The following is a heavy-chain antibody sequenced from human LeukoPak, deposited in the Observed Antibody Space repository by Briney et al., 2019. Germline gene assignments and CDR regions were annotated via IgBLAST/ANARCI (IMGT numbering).Heavy chain of an antibody. Sequence: GGSLRLSCAASGFTFSTHTMSWFRQAPGKGLEWVSALWGNNKNIYYADSVKGRFTISRDNSGNMVYLQMSDLRVEDTAVYYCAKDLKPDSGYDVDHWGQGTLVTVSS. CDR2: LWGNNKNI. D-gene: IGHD5-12*01. CDR1: GFTFSTHT. V-gene: IGHV3-23*01. CDR3: AKDLKPDSGYDVDH. J-gene: IGHJ4*02.